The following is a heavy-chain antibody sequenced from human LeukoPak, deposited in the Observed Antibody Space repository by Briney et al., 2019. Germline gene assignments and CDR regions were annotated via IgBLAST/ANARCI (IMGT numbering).Heavy chain of an antibody. V-gene: IGHV3-23*01. J-gene: IGHJ6*03. CDR1: GFTFSSYA. D-gene: IGHD3-10*01. Sequence: PGRSLRLSCAASGFTFSSYAMSWVRQAPGKGLERVSGLTGSGGNTYYADSVKGRFTISRDNSKNTLSLQMNSLRAEDAAVYYCVKFRGIQHYNYHMDVWGKGTTVTVSS. CDR2: LTGSGGNT. CDR3: VKFRGIQHYNYHMDV.